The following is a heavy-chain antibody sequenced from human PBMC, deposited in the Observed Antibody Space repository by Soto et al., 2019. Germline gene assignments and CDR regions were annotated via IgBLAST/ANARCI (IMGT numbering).Heavy chain of an antibody. Sequence: GGSLRLSCAASGFTFSNYEMHWVRQAPGKGLEYVSGISNNGAHTDYAKSVKGRFTISRDNAKNSLYPKMNSLRAEDTAVYYCARVYGSGSYYMVDYYYYYMDVWGKGTTVTVSS. CDR1: GFTFSNYE. CDR3: ARVYGSGSYYMVDYYYYYMDV. D-gene: IGHD3-10*01. V-gene: IGHV3-64*01. J-gene: IGHJ6*03. CDR2: ISNNGAHT.